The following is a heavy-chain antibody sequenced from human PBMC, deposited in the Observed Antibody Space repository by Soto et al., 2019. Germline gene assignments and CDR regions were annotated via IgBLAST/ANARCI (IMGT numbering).Heavy chain of an antibody. Sequence: GGSLRLSCAASGFTFSSYSMNWVRQAPGKGLEWVSSISSSSSYIYYADSVKGRFTISRDNAKNSLYLQMNSLRAEDTAVYYCARDGEMATTDPFDYWGQGTLVTVSS. D-gene: IGHD5-12*01. J-gene: IGHJ4*02. CDR1: GFTFSSYS. CDR3: ARDGEMATTDPFDY. CDR2: ISSSSSYI. V-gene: IGHV3-21*01.